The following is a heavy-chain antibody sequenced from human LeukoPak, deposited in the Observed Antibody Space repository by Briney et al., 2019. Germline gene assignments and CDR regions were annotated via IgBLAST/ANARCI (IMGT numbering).Heavy chain of an antibody. CDR3: ASFGVVTAYFDY. CDR1: GGSISSSSYY. Sequence: KPSETLSLTCTVSGGSISSSSYYWGWIRQPPGKGLEWIGSIYYSGSTYYNPSLKSRVTISVDTSKNQFSLKLSSVTAADTAVYYCASFGVVTAYFDYWGQGTLVTVSS. V-gene: IGHV4-39*01. J-gene: IGHJ4*02. D-gene: IGHD2-21*02. CDR2: IYYSGST.